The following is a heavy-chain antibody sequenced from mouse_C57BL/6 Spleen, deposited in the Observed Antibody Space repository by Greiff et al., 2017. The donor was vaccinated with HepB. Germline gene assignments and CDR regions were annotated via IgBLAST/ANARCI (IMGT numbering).Heavy chain of an antibody. CDR1: GFTFSSYA. CDR3: ARENYDYPMDY. Sequence: EVQLVESGGGLVKPGGSLKLSCAASGFTFSSYAMSWVRQTPEKRLEWVATISDGGSYTYYPDNVKGRFTISRDNAKNNLYLQMSHLKSEDTAMYYCARENYDYPMDYWGQGTSVTVSS. V-gene: IGHV5-4*01. CDR2: ISDGGSYT. J-gene: IGHJ4*01. D-gene: IGHD2-4*01.